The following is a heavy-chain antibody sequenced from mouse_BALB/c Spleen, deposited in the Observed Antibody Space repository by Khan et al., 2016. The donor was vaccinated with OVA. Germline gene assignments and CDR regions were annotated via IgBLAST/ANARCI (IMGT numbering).Heavy chain of an antibody. D-gene: IGHD2-10*01. V-gene: IGHV2-6-1*01. J-gene: IGHJ4*01. Sequence: QVQLKQSGPDLVAPSQSLSITCTISGFSLTNYGVHWVRQPPGKGLEWLVVIWSDGSTTYNSALISRLTISKDNSKSQVFLKMNSLQTDDTAMYFCARQPYYHYNIMDYWGQGTSVTVSS. CDR1: GFSLTNYG. CDR2: IWSDGST. CDR3: ARQPYYHYNIMDY.